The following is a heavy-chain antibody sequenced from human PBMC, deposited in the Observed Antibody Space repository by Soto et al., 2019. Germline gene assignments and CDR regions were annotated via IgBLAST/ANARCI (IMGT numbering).Heavy chain of an antibody. CDR3: ARGWELRD. D-gene: IGHD1-26*01. Sequence: QVQLVESGGGLVKPGGSLRLSCAASGFTFTDDFMTWIRQTPGKGLEWLSSINSGGYSVYYADSVKGRFTISRDNAKNSVYRQMNSLRGEDTAVYYCARGWELRDWGQGTLVTVSS. J-gene: IGHJ4*02. CDR2: INSGGYSV. V-gene: IGHV3-11*01. CDR1: GFTFTDDF.